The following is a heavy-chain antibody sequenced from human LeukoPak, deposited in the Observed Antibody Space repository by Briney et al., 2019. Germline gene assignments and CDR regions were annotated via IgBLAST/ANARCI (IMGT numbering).Heavy chain of an antibody. CDR1: GYTFTGYY. V-gene: IGHV1-2*02. J-gene: IGHJ5*02. CDR3: ARLVVVVAATPRGWFDP. D-gene: IGHD2-15*01. Sequence: ASVKVSFKASGYTFTGYYMHWVRQAPGQGREWMGWINPNSGGTNYAQKFQGRVTMTRDTSISTAYMELSRLTSDDMAIYYCARLVVVVAATPRGWFDPWGQGTLVTVSS. CDR2: INPNSGGT.